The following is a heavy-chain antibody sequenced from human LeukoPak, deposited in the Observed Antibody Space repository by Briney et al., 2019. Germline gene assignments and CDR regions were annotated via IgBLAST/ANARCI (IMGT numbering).Heavy chain of an antibody. CDR3: ARFLPSDIVVVPAGMNWFDP. Sequence: PSQTLSLTCTVSGGSNSSGDYYWSWIRQPPGKGLEWIGYIYYSGSTYYNPSLKSRVTISVDTSKNQFSLKLSSVTAADTAVYYCARFLPSDIVVVPAGMNWFDPWGQGTLVTVSS. V-gene: IGHV4-30-4*08. CDR2: IYYSGST. D-gene: IGHD2-2*01. CDR1: GGSNSSGDYY. J-gene: IGHJ5*02.